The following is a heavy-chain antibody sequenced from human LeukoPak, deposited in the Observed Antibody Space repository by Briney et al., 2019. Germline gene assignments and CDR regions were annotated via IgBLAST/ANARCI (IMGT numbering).Heavy chain of an antibody. Sequence: GGSLRLSCAASGFTFSSYGMHWVRPARGKGLEWVGVISYDGSNKYYADTVKGRSTISRDNSKNTLYMQMNSLRAEDTAVYYCAKDRYGSGSYLVDYWGQGTLVTVSS. CDR3: AKDRYGSGSYLVDY. CDR1: GFTFSSYG. CDR2: ISYDGSNK. J-gene: IGHJ4*02. D-gene: IGHD3-10*01. V-gene: IGHV3-30*18.